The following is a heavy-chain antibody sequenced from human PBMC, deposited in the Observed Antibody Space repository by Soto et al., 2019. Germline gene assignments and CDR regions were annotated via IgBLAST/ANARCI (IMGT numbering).Heavy chain of an antibody. J-gene: IGHJ4*02. CDR3: ARVSPQFWQLFDN. D-gene: IGHD3-3*01. CDR1: GFTFRAYY. V-gene: IGHV3-11*01. Sequence: PGGSLRLSCTASGFTFRAYYMNWIRQAPGKGLEWVSYISTGGSTIFYADSVKGRFTISRDNDKNSLSLQMDILRADDTGVYYCARVSPQFWQLFDNWGQGALVTVSS. CDR2: ISTGGSTI.